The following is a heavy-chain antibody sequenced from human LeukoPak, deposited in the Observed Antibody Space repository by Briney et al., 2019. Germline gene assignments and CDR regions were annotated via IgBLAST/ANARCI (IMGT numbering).Heavy chain of an antibody. CDR2: IAHDEYNK. D-gene: IGHD3-16*01. J-gene: IGHJ4*02. CDR1: GFTFSSYA. CDR3: AKIRDYVPLGYFDY. V-gene: IGHV3-30*04. Sequence: PGRSLRLSCAASGFTFSSYAMHWVRQAPGKGLEWVAVIAHDEYNKFYADSVKGRFTISRDNSKNTLYLQMNSLRAEDTAVYYCAKIRDYVPLGYFDYWGQGTLVTVSS.